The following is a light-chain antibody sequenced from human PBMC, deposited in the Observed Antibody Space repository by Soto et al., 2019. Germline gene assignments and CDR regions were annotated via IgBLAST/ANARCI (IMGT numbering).Light chain of an antibody. CDR1: SSDVGVFNY. J-gene: IGLJ3*02. Sequence: QSVLTQPASVSGSPGQSITISCTGTSSDVGVFNYVSWYQQHPGRVPKLLIYEVTHRPSGVSDRFSGSKSGNTASLTISRLRPEDESTYFCIAHATSSTWVFGGGTKLTVL. V-gene: IGLV2-14*03. CDR3: IAHATSSTWV. CDR2: EVT.